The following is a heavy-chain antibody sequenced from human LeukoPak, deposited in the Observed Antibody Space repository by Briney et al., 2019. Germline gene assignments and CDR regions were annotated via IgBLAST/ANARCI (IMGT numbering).Heavy chain of an antibody. J-gene: IGHJ4*02. V-gene: IGHV3-64*01. CDR2: ISSNGGST. D-gene: IGHD3-10*01. Sequence: PGGSLRLSCAASGFTFSSYAMHWVRQAPGKGLEYVSAISSNGGSTYYANSVKGRFTISRDNSKNTLYLQMGSLRAEDMAVYYCARGRGSGSYYPDYWGQGTLVTVSS. CDR1: GFTFSSYA. CDR3: ARGRGSGSYYPDY.